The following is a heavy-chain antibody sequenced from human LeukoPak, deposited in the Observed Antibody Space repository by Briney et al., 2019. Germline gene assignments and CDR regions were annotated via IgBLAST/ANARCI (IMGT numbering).Heavy chain of an antibody. CDR2: LYPGGNKA. D-gene: IGHD2-8*01. Sequence: ASVKVSCKASGLTLTTIYMHWVRQAPGQGLEWVAVLYPGGNKAIYAQRFQGRFTLTRDTSTNTVYMEVTSLASEDTAIYYCASEVPRTSRFDHWGQGTLVTVSS. V-gene: IGHV1-46*01. J-gene: IGHJ4*02. CDR3: ASEVPRTSRFDH. CDR1: GLTLTTIY.